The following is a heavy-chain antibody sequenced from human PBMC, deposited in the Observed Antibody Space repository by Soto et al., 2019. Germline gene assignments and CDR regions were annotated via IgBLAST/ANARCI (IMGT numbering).Heavy chain of an antibody. CDR1: GYTFTSYD. J-gene: IGHJ2*01. D-gene: IGHD1-1*01. CDR3: ARDNNWYFDL. V-gene: IGHV1-8*01. CDR2: MNPNSGNT. Sequence: QVQLVQSGAEVKKPGASVKVSCKASGYTFTSYDINWVRQATGQGLEWMGWMNPNSGNTGYAQKFQGRVTMTRKTSISTSYMELSSMRSEDQAVYYCARDNNWYFDLWGRGSLVTVSS.